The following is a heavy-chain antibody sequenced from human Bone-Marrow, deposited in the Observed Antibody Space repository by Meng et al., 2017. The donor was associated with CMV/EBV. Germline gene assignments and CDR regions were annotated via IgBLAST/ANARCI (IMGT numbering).Heavy chain of an antibody. Sequence: GESLKISCAASGFTFSSYSMNWVRQAPGKGLEWVSSISSSSSYIYYADSVKGRFTISRDNAKNSLYLQMNSLRAEDTAVYYCARDHGQLWYDLYYFDYWGQGTRVTGYS. CDR1: GFTFSSYS. V-gene: IGHV3-21*01. CDR3: ARDHGQLWYDLYYFDY. J-gene: IGHJ4*02. CDR2: ISSSSSYI. D-gene: IGHD5-18*01.